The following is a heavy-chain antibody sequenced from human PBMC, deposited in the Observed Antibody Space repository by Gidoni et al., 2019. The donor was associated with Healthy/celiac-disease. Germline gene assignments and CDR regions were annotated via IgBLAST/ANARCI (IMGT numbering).Heavy chain of an antibody. D-gene: IGHD2-2*02. CDR3: ARRYCSSTSCYSYYYYGMDV. CDR2: IIPILGIA. Sequence: QVQLVQSGAEVKKPGSSVKVSCKASGGTFSSYTISWVRQAPGQGLDWMGRIIPILGIANYAQKFQGRVTITADKSTSTAYMELSSLRSEDTAVYYCARRYCSSTSCYSYYYYGMDVWGQGTTVTVSS. J-gene: IGHJ6*02. CDR1: GGTFSSYT. V-gene: IGHV1-69*02.